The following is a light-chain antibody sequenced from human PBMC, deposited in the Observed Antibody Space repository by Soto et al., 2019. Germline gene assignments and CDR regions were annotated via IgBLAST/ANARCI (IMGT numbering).Light chain of an antibody. V-gene: IGLV1-40*01. CDR2: GNT. Sequence: QSALTQPPSVSGAPGQTDTISCTGSSSKIGSTYDVQWYQQLPGTAPKLLIHGNTDRPSGVPDRFSGSKSGTSASLAITGLQADDEADYSCQSYDDSLSVHYVFGTGTKVTVL. J-gene: IGLJ1*01. CDR1: SSKIGSTYD. CDR3: QSYDDSLSVHYV.